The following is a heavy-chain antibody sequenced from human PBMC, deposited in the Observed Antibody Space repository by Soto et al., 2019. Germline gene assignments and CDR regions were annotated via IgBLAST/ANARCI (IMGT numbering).Heavy chain of an antibody. CDR2: IYYSGST. CDR3: AREALLRPTTNS. Sequence: SETLSLTCTVSGGSISSRDSYWVWIRQPPGKGLEWIGYIYYSGSTYYNPSLKSRVTISVDTSKNQFSLKLSSVTAADTAVYYCAREALLRPTTNSWGPGTLVTVSS. D-gene: IGHD1-26*01. J-gene: IGHJ4*02. V-gene: IGHV4-30-4*08. CDR1: GGSISSRDSY.